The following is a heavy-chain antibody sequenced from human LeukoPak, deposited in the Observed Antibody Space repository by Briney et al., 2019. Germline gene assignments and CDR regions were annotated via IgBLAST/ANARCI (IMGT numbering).Heavy chain of an antibody. CDR2: IWYDGSNQ. Sequence: GGSLRLSCAASGFTVSSNYMSWVRQAPGKGLEWVAIIWYDGSNQYYADSVNGRFTISRDNSKNTVDLQMNSLRAEDTAVYFCAKDKDTPATAQPQRGYFESWGRGTLVTVSS. D-gene: IGHD2-21*02. CDR1: GFTVSSNY. J-gene: IGHJ4*02. V-gene: IGHV3-33*06. CDR3: AKDKDTPATAQPQRGYFES.